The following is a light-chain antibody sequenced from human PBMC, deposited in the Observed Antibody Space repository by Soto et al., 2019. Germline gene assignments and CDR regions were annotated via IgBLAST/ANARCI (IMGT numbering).Light chain of an antibody. CDR3: QQYNSDSIT. V-gene: IGKV1-5*03. CDR1: QSISSW. CDR2: KAS. J-gene: IGKJ5*01. Sequence: DIQLTQSPSTLAASVGDRVTITCWASQSISSWLAWYQQKTGKAPKLLIYKASSLESGVPSRFSGSGSGTEFTLTISSLQPGDFATYYCQQYNSDSITFGQGTRLEIK.